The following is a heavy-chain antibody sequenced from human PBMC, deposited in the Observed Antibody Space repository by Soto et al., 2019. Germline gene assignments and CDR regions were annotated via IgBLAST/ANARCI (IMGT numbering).Heavy chain of an antibody. Sequence: LTCTVSGGAISTYYWSWIRQAPGKGLEWIGYIFYNGNTNYNPSLKSRVTMSVDTSKNQFSLKMSSVSAADTAVYYCAREIAYSSSSSYWFDPWGERTQVTVTS. D-gene: IGHD6-6*01. CDR2: IFYNGNT. CDR3: AREIAYSSSSSYWFDP. CDR1: GGAISTYY. J-gene: IGHJ5*02. V-gene: IGHV4-59*12.